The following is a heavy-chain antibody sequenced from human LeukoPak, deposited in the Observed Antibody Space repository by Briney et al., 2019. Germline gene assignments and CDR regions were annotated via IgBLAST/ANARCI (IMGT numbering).Heavy chain of an antibody. CDR1: GYTFTGYY. V-gene: IGHV1-2*06. CDR2: INPNSGGT. J-gene: IGHJ4*02. CDR3: ARASDYGSGSGDFDY. D-gene: IGHD3-10*01. Sequence: GASVKVSCKASGYTFTGYYMHWVRQAPGQGLEWMGRINPNSGGTNYAQKFQGGVTMTRDTSISTAYMELSRLRSDDTAVYYCARASDYGSGSGDFDYWGQGTLVTVSS.